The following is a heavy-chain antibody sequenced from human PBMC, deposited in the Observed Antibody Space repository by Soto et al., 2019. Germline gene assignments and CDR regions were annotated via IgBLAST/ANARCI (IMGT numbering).Heavy chain of an antibody. D-gene: IGHD4-17*01. V-gene: IGHV3-23*01. CDR1: GFTFSSYA. J-gene: IGHJ4*02. CDR2: ISGSGGST. Sequence: QAGGSLRLSCAASGFTFSSYAMSWVRQAPGKGLEWVSAISGSGGSTYYADSVKGRFTISRDNSKNTLYLQMNSLRAEDTAVYYCAKPGIKSTYGDYAFDYWGQGTLVTVSS. CDR3: AKPGIKSTYGDYAFDY.